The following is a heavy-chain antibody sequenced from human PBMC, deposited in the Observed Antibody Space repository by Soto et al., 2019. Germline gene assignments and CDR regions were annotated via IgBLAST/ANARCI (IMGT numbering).Heavy chain of an antibody. CDR3: AKSRGDYYYYGMDV. CDR2: INHSGST. Sequence: SETLSLTCTVSGGSVTNSSYYWGWLRQSPGKGLEWIGEINHSGSTNYNPSLKSRVTISVDTSKNQFSLKLSSVTAADTAVYYCAKSRGDYYYYGMDVWGQGTTVTVSS. V-gene: IGHV4-39*07. CDR1: GGSVTNSSYY. D-gene: IGHD4-17*01. J-gene: IGHJ6*02.